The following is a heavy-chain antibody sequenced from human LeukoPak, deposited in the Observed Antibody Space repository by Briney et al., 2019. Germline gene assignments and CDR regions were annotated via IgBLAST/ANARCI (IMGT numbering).Heavy chain of an antibody. CDR3: AKRAPVAAAGTGRYFDN. J-gene: IGHJ4*02. Sequence: PGGSLRLSCAASGFTFSSYAMSRVRQAPGKGLEWVSAISGSGGSTYYADSVKGRFTISRDNSKNTLYLQMNSLRAEDTAVYYCAKRAPVAAAGTGRYFDNWGQGTLVTVSS. V-gene: IGHV3-23*01. D-gene: IGHD1/OR15-1a*01. CDR1: GFTFSSYA. CDR2: ISGSGGST.